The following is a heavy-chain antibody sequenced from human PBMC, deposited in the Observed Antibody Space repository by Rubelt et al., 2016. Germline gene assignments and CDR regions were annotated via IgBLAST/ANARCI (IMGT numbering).Heavy chain of an antibody. CDR1: GGSFSGYY. Sequence: QVQLQQWGAGLLKPSETLSLTCAVYGGSFSGYYWSWIRQPPGKGLEWIGEINHSGSTHYNPSLKSRVTISVDTAKSQLALMLSSVTAADTAVYDCARGLARAAAAPRRLWFDPWGQGTLVTVSS. V-gene: IGHV4-34*01. J-gene: IGHJ5*02. CDR2: INHSGST. D-gene: IGHD6-13*01. CDR3: ARGLARAAAAPRRLWFDP.